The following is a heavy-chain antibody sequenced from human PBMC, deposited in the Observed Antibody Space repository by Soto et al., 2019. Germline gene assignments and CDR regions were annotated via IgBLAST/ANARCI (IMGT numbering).Heavy chain of an antibody. D-gene: IGHD2-15*01. CDR1: RFTFSSYW. Sequence: GGCLTLSCAPSRFTFSSYWMHWVSQAPGKGLVWDTRINSDGRSTSYADSVKGRFTICRDNAKKTLYLQMNSLRAEDTAVYYRATGIDYSRFDPWGQGTLVTVSS. V-gene: IGHV3-74*01. CDR2: INSDGRST. CDR3: ATGIDYSRFDP. J-gene: IGHJ5*02.